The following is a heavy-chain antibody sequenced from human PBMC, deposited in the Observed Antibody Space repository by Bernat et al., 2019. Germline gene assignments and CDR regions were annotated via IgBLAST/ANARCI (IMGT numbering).Heavy chain of an antibody. V-gene: IGHV3-21*01. CDR2: ISSSSSYI. J-gene: IGHJ3*02. CDR1: GFIFSSYS. CDR3: ARALGVGVTRIGDVFDI. Sequence: EVQLVESGGGLVKPGGSLRLSCAASGFIFSSYSMNWGRQAPGKGLEWVSSISSSSSYIYYADSMKGRFTISRDNAKNSLYLQMNSLRAEDTAVYYCARALGVGVTRIGDVFDIWGQGTMVTVSS. D-gene: IGHD1-26*01.